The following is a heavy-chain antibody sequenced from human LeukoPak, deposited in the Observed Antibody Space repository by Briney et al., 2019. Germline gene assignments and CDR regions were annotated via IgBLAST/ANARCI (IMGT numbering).Heavy chain of an antibody. CDR3: ASYGGSGSYSYAFDI. D-gene: IGHD3-10*01. J-gene: IGHJ3*02. CDR2: INPNSGGT. V-gene: IGHV1-2*02. Sequence: GASVKVSCKASGYTFTGYYMHWVRQAPGQGLEWMGWINPNSGGTNYAQKFQGRVTMTRDTSISTAYMELSRLRSDDTAVYYCASYGGSGSYSYAFDIWGQGTMVTASS. CDR1: GYTFTGYY.